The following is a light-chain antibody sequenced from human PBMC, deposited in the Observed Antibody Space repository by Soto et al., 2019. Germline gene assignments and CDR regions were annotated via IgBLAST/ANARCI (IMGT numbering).Light chain of an antibody. CDR1: QNLLHSNGYNY. J-gene: IGKJ5*01. CDR2: FGS. Sequence: EIVLTQSPLSLPVTPGEPSSISFISSQNLLHSNGYNYLNWYLQKPGQSPQLLIYFGSNRAPGVPDRFSGSGSGTDFTLKINRVEAEDVGTYYCMQALQSLTFGQGTRLEIK. CDR3: MQALQSLT. V-gene: IGKV2-28*01.